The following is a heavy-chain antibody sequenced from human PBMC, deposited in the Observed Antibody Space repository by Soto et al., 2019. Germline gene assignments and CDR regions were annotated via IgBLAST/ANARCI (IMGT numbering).Heavy chain of an antibody. CDR2: ISYDGSNK. V-gene: IGHV3-30-3*01. J-gene: IGHJ6*02. D-gene: IGHD5-12*01. Sequence: QVQLVESGGGVVQPGRSLRLSCAASGFTFSSYAMHWVRQAPGKGLEWVAVISYDGSNKYYADSVKGRFTISRDNSKNTLDLQMNSLRAEDTAVYYCARAVGGHIVATIIPYYYYYGMDVWGQGTTVTVSS. CDR3: ARAVGGHIVATIIPYYYYYGMDV. CDR1: GFTFSSYA.